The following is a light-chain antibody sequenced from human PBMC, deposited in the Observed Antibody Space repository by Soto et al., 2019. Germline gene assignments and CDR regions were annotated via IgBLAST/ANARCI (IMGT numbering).Light chain of an antibody. J-gene: IGLJ2*01. V-gene: IGLV1-40*01. CDR2: GST. CDR3: QSYDSSLSVV. Sequence: SVLTQPPSVSGVPGQRVTISCTGSNSNIGAGYDVHWYQQLPGTAPKLLIYGSTNRPSGVPDRFSGSKSGTSASLAITGLQAEDEADYYCQSYDSSLSVVFGGGTKLTV. CDR1: NSNIGAGYD.